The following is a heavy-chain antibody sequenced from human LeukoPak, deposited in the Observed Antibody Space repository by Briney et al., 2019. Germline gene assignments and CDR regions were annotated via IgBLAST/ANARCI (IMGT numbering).Heavy chain of an antibody. V-gene: IGHV1-69*13. Sequence: SVKVSCKASGGTFSSYAISWVRQAPGQGLEWMGGIIPIFGTANYAQKFQGRVTITADESTSTAYMELSSLRSEDTAVYYCARDSSSGYYYVRAFDIWGQGTMVTVSS. CDR1: GGTFSSYA. J-gene: IGHJ3*02. CDR2: IIPIFGTA. D-gene: IGHD3-22*01. CDR3: ARDSSSGYYYVRAFDI.